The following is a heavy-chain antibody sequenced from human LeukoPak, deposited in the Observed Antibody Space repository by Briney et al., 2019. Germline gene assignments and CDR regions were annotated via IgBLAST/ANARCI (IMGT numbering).Heavy chain of an antibody. J-gene: IGHJ4*02. CDR2: IYPGDSDT. CDR1: GYSFTSYW. D-gene: IGHD1-7*01. CDR3: ARGEYNWNYGEGYYFDY. V-gene: IGHV5-51*01. Sequence: GESLKISCKGSGYSFTSYWIGWVRQMPGKGLEWMGIIYPGDSDTRYSPSFQGQVTISADKSISTAYLQWSSLKASDTAMYYCARGEYNWNYGEGYYFDYWGQGTLVTVSS.